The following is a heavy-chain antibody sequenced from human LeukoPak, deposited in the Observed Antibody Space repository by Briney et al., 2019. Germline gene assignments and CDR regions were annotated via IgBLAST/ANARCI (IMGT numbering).Heavy chain of an antibody. CDR3: ARGLTPVDIVATKLGLFDY. CDR1: GGSFSGYH. CDR2: INQSGST. Sequence: PSETLSLTCAVYGGSFSGYHWSWIRQPPGEGLEWIGEINQSGSTKDNPSLKSRVTISVDTSKNQFSLKLSSVTAADTAVYYCARGLTPVDIVATKLGLFDYWGQGTLVTVSS. D-gene: IGHD5-12*01. J-gene: IGHJ4*02. V-gene: IGHV4-34*01.